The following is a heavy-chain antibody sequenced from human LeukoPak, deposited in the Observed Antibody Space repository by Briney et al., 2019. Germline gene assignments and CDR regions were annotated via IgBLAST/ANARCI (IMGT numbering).Heavy chain of an antibody. J-gene: IGHJ3*02. CDR2: IYYSGST. V-gene: IGHV4-59*08. CDR3: ARHERDASLDHAFDI. Sequence: SETLSLTCTVSGGSISSYYWSWIRQPPGKGLEWIGYIYYSGSTSYNPFLKSRVTILVDTSKNQFSLKLSSVTAADTAVYYCARHERDASLDHAFDIWGQGTMVTVSS. CDR1: GGSISSYY. D-gene: IGHD5-24*01.